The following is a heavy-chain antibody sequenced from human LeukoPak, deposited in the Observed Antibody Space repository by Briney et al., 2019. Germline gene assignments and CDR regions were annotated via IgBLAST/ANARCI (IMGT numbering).Heavy chain of an antibody. V-gene: IGHV3-30*03. J-gene: IGHJ4*02. CDR1: GFTFSSYS. D-gene: IGHD3-22*01. CDR3: ARDFSSGYYRFDY. Sequence: GGSLRLSCAASGFTFSSYSMNWVRQAPGKGLEWVAVISYDGSNKYYADSAKGRFTISRDNSKNTLYLQMNSLRAEDTAVYYCARDFSSGYYRFDYWGQGTLVTVSS. CDR2: ISYDGSNK.